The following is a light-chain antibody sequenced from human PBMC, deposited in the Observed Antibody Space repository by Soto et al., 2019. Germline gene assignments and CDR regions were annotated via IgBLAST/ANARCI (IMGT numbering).Light chain of an antibody. CDR3: CSYAGSYTFEV. J-gene: IGLJ2*01. Sequence: QSALTQPRSVSGSPGQSVTISCTGTSSDVGGYNYVSWYQQHPGKAPKLMIYDVSKRPSGFPDRFSGSKSGNTASLTISGLQAEDEADYYCCSYAGSYTFEVFGGGTKLTVL. CDR2: DVS. V-gene: IGLV2-11*01. CDR1: SSDVGGYNY.